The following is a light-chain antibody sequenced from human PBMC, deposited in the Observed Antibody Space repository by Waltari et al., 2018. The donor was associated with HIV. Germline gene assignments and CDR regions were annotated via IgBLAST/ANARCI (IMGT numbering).Light chain of an antibody. V-gene: IGKV1-39*01. CDR2: AAS. CDR3: QQSYSTPGT. CDR1: QSINTY. Sequence: DIQMTQSPSSLSASVGDRVTIPCRASQSINTYLNWYHQQPGKAPKLLIYAASNLQTGVTSRFSGSGSVTDFTLTINSLQPEDLGIYYCQQSYSTPGTFGQGTKVEIK. J-gene: IGKJ1*01.